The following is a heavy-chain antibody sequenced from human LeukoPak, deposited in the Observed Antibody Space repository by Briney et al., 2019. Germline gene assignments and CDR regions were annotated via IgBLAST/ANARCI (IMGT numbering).Heavy chain of an antibody. CDR3: ARDYSSGWYYFDY. CDR2: ISSSSSTI. D-gene: IGHD6-19*01. V-gene: IGHV3-48*04. Sequence: PGGSLRLSCAASGFTFSSYSMNWVRQAPGKGLEWVSYISSSSSTIYYADSVKGRFTISRDNAKNSLYLQMNSLRAEDTAVYYCARDYSSGWYYFDYWGQGTLVTVSS. CDR1: GFTFSSYS. J-gene: IGHJ4*02.